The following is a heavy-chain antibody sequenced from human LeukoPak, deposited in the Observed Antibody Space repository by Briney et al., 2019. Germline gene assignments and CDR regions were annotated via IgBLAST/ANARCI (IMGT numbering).Heavy chain of an antibody. J-gene: IGHJ4*02. V-gene: IGHV3-23*01. CDR3: AKVGSYYNFYYFDY. CDR2: ISGSGGST. CDR1: GFTFSSYA. Sequence: LPGGSLRLSCAASGFTFSSYAMSWVRQAPGKGLEWVSGISGSGGSTYYADSVKGRFIISRDNSKNTLYLQMNSLRAEDTAVYYCAKVGSYYNFYYFDYWGQGTLVSVSS. D-gene: IGHD3-10*01.